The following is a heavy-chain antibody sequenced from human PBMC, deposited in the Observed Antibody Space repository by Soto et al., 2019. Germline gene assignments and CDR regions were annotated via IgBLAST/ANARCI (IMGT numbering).Heavy chain of an antibody. D-gene: IGHD6-19*01. J-gene: IGHJ3*02. V-gene: IGHV3-74*01. CDR3: ARTRTRIAVAAFDAFDI. Sequence: PGGSLRLSCAASGFTFSSYWMHWVRQAPGKGLVWVSRINSDGSSTSYADSVKGRFTISRDNAKNTLYLQMNSLRAEDTAVYYCARTRTRIAVAAFDAFDIWGQATMVTVS. CDR2: INSDGSST. CDR1: GFTFSSYW.